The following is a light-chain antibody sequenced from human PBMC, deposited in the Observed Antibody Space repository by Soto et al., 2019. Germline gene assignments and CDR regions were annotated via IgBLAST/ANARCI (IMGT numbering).Light chain of an antibody. CDR2: DVS. V-gene: IGLV2-14*01. CDR3: SSYTSYNTLVL. Sequence: QPVLTQPASVSGSPGQSITISCTGTSSDVGAYNYVSWYQQHPGKAPKLMIYDVSNRPSGVSNRFSGSKSGNTASLTISGLQPEDEADYYCSSYTSYNTLVLFGGGTKLTVL. J-gene: IGLJ2*01. CDR1: SSDVGAYNY.